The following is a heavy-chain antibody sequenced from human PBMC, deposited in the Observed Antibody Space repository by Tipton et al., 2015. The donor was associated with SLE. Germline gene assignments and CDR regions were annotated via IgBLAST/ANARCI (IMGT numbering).Heavy chain of an antibody. V-gene: IGHV4-61*02. D-gene: IGHD2-15*01. CDR2: IYTGGST. Sequence: TLSLTCTVSGGSISSGSYYWSWIRQPAGKGLEWIGRIYTGGSTNYNPSLKSRVTMSVDTSKNQFSLKLSSVTAADTAVYYCARDPDSSAFDIWGQGTMVTVSS. CDR1: GGSISSGSYY. CDR3: ARDPDSSAFDI. J-gene: IGHJ3*02.